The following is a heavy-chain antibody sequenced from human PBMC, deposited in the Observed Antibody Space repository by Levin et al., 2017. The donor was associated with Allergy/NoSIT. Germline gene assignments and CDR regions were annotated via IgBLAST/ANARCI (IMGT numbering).Heavy chain of an antibody. V-gene: IGHV3-33*01. D-gene: IGHD6-19*01. Sequence: PGGSLRLSCAASGFTFSSYGMHWVRQAPGKGLEWVAVIWYDGSNKYYADSVKGRFTISRDNSKNTLYLQMNSLRAEDTAVYYCARGGAVAGTGFDPWGQGTLVTVSS. CDR2: IWYDGSNK. J-gene: IGHJ5*02. CDR3: ARGGAVAGTGFDP. CDR1: GFTFSSYG.